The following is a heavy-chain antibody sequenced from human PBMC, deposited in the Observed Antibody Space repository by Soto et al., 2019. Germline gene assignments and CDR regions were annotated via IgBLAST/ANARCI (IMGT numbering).Heavy chain of an antibody. CDR3: ARELQGLYYFDF. CDR1: AQTYAPYA. V-gene: IGHV1-3*01. CDR2: INAGNGNT. Sequence: SVAGSWRDSAQTYAPYATHGVRQAPGQSLEWMGWINAGNGNTKYSQKFQGRVTITRDTSASTAYMELSSLRSEDTAVYYCARELQGLYYFDFWGLGTLVTF. J-gene: IGHJ4*02. D-gene: IGHD4-4*01.